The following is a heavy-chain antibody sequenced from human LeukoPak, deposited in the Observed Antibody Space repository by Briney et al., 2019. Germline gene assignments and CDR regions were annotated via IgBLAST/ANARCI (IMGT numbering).Heavy chain of an antibody. V-gene: IGHV4-4*07. CDR2: IYSSGST. Sequence: SETLSLTCTVSGGSISANYWIWMRQPAGKGLEYIGRIYSSGSTNYNPSLKSRVTMSVDTSKNQFSLKLSSVTAADTAVYYCARQGFGVDYWGQGTLVTVSS. D-gene: IGHD3-10*01. CDR1: GGSISANY. J-gene: IGHJ4*02. CDR3: ARQGFGVDY.